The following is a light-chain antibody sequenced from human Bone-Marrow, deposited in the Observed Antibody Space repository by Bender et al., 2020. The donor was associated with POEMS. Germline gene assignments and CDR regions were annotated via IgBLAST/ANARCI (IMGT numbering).Light chain of an antibody. CDR2: EGS. CDR1: SSDVGNYNV. V-gene: IGLV2-23*01. Sequence: QSALTQPASVSGSPGQSITISCTGTSSDVGNYNVVSWYQQHPGKAPKVMIYEGSKRPSGVSNRFSGSKSDNTASLTISGLQAEDEADYYCCSYAGSSTYVFGTWTKVTVL. CDR3: CSYAGSSTYV. J-gene: IGLJ1*01.